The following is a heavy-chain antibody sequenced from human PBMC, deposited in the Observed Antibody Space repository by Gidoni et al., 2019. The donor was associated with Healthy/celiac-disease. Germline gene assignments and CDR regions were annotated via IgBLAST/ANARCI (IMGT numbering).Heavy chain of an antibody. CDR3: ASLEVVGALSDAFDI. J-gene: IGHJ3*02. D-gene: IGHD1-26*01. CDR1: GFTFRSYG. V-gene: IGHV3-30*03. Sequence: QVQLVSSVGGVVQPGRSLRLSCAASGFTFRSYGMHWVRQAQGKGLEWVAVISYDGSNKYYADSVKGRFTISRDNSKNTLYLKMNSLRAEDTAVYYCASLEVVGALSDAFDIWGQGTMVTVSS. CDR2: ISYDGSNK.